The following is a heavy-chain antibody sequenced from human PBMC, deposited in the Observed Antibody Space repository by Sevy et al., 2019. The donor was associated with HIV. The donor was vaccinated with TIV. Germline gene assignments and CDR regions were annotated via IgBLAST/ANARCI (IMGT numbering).Heavy chain of an antibody. CDR2: ISGSTNAI. J-gene: IGHJ3*02. CDR3: ARVGLAAPGGGFGAFDM. CDR1: GFSFSDYY. D-gene: IGHD6-13*01. V-gene: IGHV3-11*01. Sequence: GGSLRLSCAASGFSFSDYYMTWIRQAPGKGLEWVSYISGSTNAIFYADSVKGRFIISRDNTKKSLYRRMKTLRAEDTAVYYCARVGLAAPGGGFGAFDMWGQGTMVTVSS.